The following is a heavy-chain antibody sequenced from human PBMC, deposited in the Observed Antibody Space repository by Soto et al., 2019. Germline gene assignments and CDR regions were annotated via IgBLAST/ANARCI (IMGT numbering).Heavy chain of an antibody. CDR1: GFTFSSYA. V-gene: IGHV3-23*01. J-gene: IGHJ4*02. CDR2: ISGSGGNT. CDR3: VTLKVLVAATRGCFDH. D-gene: IGHD2-15*01. Sequence: PGGSLRLSCAASGFTFSSYAMSWVRQAPGKGLEWVSAISGSGGNTYYADSVKGRFTISRDNSKNTLYLQMNSLRAEDTAVYYCVTLKVLVAATRGCFDHWRQRTLFTVSS.